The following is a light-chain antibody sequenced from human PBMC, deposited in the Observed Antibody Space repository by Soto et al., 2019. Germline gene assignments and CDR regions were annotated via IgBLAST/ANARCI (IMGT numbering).Light chain of an antibody. J-gene: IGKJ2*01. CDR1: QSISSW. Sequence: DIQMTQSPSTLSASVGERVTITCRASQSISSWLAWYQQKPGKALKLLIYKASSLESGVPSRFSGSGSGTEFTLTISSLQPDDFATYYCQQYNSYSLYTFGQGTKLEIK. CDR2: KAS. CDR3: QQYNSYSLYT. V-gene: IGKV1-5*03.